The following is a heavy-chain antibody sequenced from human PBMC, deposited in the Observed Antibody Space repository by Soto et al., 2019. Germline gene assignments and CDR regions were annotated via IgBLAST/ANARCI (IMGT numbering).Heavy chain of an antibody. CDR1: GGSISSYY. J-gene: IGHJ6*02. CDR3: ARVGSGSYYYYYGMDV. Sequence: SETLSLTCTVSGGSISSYYWSWIRQPPGKGLEWIGYIYYSGSTNYNPSLKSRVTISVDTSKNQFSLKLSSVTAADTAVYYCARVGSGSYYYYYGMDVWGQGTTVTVSS. V-gene: IGHV4-59*01. CDR2: IYYSGST. D-gene: IGHD3-10*01.